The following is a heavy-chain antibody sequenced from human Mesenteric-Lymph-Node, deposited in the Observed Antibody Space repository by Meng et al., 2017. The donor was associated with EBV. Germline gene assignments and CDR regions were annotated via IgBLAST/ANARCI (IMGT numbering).Heavy chain of an antibody. J-gene: IGHJ4*02. CDR1: GGSIRSSNW. CDR2: IYHSGRT. V-gene: IGHV4-4*02. Sequence: VQLQETGPVLVKLSGTLSLTCAVSGGSIRSSNWWSWVRQPPGKGLEWIGEIYHSGRTSYNPSLKSRVSLSVEKSKNHFSLNLSSVTAADTAVYYCARVTVTGGYYFDYWGQGSLVTVSS. CDR3: ARVTVTGGYYFDY. D-gene: IGHD4-17*01.